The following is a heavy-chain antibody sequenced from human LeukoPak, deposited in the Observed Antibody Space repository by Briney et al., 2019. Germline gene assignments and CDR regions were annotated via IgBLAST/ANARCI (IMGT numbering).Heavy chain of an antibody. Sequence: GGFLRLSCAASGFTFSSYGMHWVRQAAGKALEWVAVIWYDGSNIYYADSVKGRFTISRDNSKNTLYLQMNSLRAEDTAVYYCARGAAAAGTPGWFDPWGQGTLVTVSS. D-gene: IGHD6-13*01. V-gene: IGHV3-33*01. J-gene: IGHJ5*02. CDR2: IWYDGSNI. CDR1: GFTFSSYG. CDR3: ARGAAAAGTPGWFDP.